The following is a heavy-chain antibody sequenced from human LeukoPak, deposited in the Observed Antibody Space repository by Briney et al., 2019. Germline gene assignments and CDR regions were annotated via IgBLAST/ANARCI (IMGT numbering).Heavy chain of an antibody. J-gene: IGHJ5*02. Sequence: HGASVKVSCKASGYTFIANNMYWVRQAPGQGLEWMGRINPNSGDTYYAQNFQGRVTMTRDTSINTAYMELSRLTSDDTAVYYCTRGTGSSWFDPWGQGTLVTVSS. V-gene: IGHV1-2*02. D-gene: IGHD3-10*01. CDR2: INPNSGDT. CDR1: GYTFIANN. CDR3: TRGTGSSWFDP.